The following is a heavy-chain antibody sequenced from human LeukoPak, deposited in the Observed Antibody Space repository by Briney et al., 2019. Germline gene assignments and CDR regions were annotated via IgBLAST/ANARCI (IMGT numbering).Heavy chain of an antibody. CDR1: GLTFTGAW. D-gene: IGHD1-26*01. CDR2: IKSKNDGATT. J-gene: IGHJ5*02. CDR3: TTDPRVGGRRFDP. Sequence: PGGSLRLSCVSSGLTFTGAWMNWVRQAPGKGLEWVGRIKSKNDGATTDYAAPVKGRFTISRDDSKNTLSLQMNSLETEDTAVYYCTTDPRVGGRRFDPWGQGTLVTVSS. V-gene: IGHV3-15*01.